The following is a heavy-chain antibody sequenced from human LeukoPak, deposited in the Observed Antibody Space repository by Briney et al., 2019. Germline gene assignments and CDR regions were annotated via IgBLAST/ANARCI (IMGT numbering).Heavy chain of an antibody. CDR3: ARGTGPGYYHY. V-gene: IGHV3-74*01. CDR2: IRSDGSTT. CDR1: GFTFSSYW. Sequence: GGSLRLSCAASGFTFSSYWMHWVRHAPGKGLVWVSGIRSDGSTTSYADSVKGRFTISRDNAKNTLYLQMNSLRAEDTAVYYCARGTGPGYYHYWGQGTLVTVSS. J-gene: IGHJ4*02.